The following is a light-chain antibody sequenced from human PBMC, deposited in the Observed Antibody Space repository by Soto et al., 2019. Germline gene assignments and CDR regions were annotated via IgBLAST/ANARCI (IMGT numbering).Light chain of an antibody. CDR2: EVS. CDR3: SSYAGSNNLV. J-gene: IGLJ2*01. V-gene: IGLV2-8*01. Sequence: QSALTQPPSASGSPGQPVTISCTGTSSDVGGYNYVSWYQQHPGEAPKLIIYEVSKRPSGVPDRFSGSKSGNTASLTVSGLQAEDEADYLCSSYAGSNNLVFGGGTKLTVL. CDR1: SSDVGGYNY.